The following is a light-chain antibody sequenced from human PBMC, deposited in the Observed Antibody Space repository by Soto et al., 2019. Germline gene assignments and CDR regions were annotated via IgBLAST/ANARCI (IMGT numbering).Light chain of an antibody. Sequence: DIQMTQSPSTLSASVGDRVTITCRASQSIAIWLAWYQEKPGKARNLLIDKAASLKSGVPLRFGGSGSETEFTLTISSLQPDDCATYYCQKDKDYPFRFGPGTKVDIK. CDR2: KAA. J-gene: IGKJ3*01. CDR1: QSIAIW. CDR3: QKDKDYPFR. V-gene: IGKV1-5*03.